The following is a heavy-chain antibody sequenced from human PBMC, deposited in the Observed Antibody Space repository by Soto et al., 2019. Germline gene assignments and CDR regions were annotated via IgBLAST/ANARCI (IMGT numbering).Heavy chain of an antibody. D-gene: IGHD6-13*01. V-gene: IGHV3-53*02. CDR3: ARFHHYSSWYGGDYYYGMDV. CDR1: GFTVSSNY. CDR2: IYSGGST. Sequence: EVQLVETGGGLIQPGGSLRLSCAASGFTVSSNYMSWVRQAPGKGLEWVSVIYSGGSTYYADSVKGRFTISRDNSKNTLYLQVNSLRAEDTAVYYCARFHHYSSWYGGDYYYGMDVWGQGTTVTVSS. J-gene: IGHJ6*02.